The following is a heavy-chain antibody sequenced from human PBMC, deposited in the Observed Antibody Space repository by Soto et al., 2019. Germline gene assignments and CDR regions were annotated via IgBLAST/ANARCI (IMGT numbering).Heavy chain of an antibody. Sequence: GGSLRLSCAASEIIFSGYGMHWVRQAPGKGLEWVAVIRYDGSNKYYADSVKGRFTISRDNSKNTLYLQMNSLRAEDTAVYYCARDGVGATVLFGHLAYWGQGALVTVSS. J-gene: IGHJ4*02. CDR2: IRYDGSNK. V-gene: IGHV3-33*01. CDR1: EIIFSGYG. CDR3: ARDGVGATVLFGHLAY. D-gene: IGHD1-26*01.